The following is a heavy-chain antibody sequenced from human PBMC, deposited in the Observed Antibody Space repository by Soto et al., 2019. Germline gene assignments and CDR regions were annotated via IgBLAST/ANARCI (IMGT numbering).Heavy chain of an antibody. J-gene: IGHJ4*02. V-gene: IGHV4-59*01. Sequence: SETLSLTCTVSGGSISSYYWSWIRQPPGKGLEWIGYIYYSGSTNYNPSLKSRVTISVDTSKNQFSLKLSSVTAADTAVYYCARGGGNSYDYVWGSSYYFDYWGQGTLVTVSS. D-gene: IGHD3-16*01. CDR2: IYYSGST. CDR1: GGSISSYY. CDR3: ARGGGNSYDYVWGSSYYFDY.